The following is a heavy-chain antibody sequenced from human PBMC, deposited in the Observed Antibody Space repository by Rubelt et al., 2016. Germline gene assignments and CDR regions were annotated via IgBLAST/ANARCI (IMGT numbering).Heavy chain of an antibody. V-gene: IGHV3-15*01. CDR2: IKSKTDGGTT. CDR3: TTDLSYCSSTSCYAGS. Sequence: EVQLVESGGGLVKPGGSLRLSCTASGFTFGDYAMSWVRQAPGKGLEWVGRIKSKTDGGTTDYAAPVKGRFTISRDDSKNTLYLQMNILKTEDTAVYYCTTDLSYCSSTSCYAGSWGQGTLVTVSS. CDR1: GFTFGDYA. D-gene: IGHD2-2*01. J-gene: IGHJ5*02.